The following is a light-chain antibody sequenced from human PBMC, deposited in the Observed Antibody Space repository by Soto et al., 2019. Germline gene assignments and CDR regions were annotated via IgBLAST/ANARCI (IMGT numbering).Light chain of an antibody. V-gene: IGLV2-14*01. Sequence: QSALAQPASMSGSPGQSITISCTGTSSDVGAYNYVSWYQQYPGKAPKLMISEVSNRPSGVSNRFSGSKSGNTASLTISGLQAEDEANYYCTSYTTSTTWVFGGGTQLTVL. CDR3: TSYTTSTTWV. CDR1: SSDVGAYNY. J-gene: IGLJ3*02. CDR2: EVS.